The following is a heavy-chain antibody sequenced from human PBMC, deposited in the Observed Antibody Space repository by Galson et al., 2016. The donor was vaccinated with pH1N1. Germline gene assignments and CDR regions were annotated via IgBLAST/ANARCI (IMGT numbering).Heavy chain of an antibody. Sequence: SLRLSCAASGFNIRSYWMHWVRQAPGKGLEWVANIKQDGSEKYYVDSVKGRFTISRDNAKNSLYLQMNSLRAEDTAVYYCARSVGSGSAYWGQGTLVTVSS. CDR1: GFNIRSYW. CDR2: IKQDGSEK. CDR3: ARSVGSGSAY. D-gene: IGHD3-10*01. J-gene: IGHJ4*02. V-gene: IGHV3-7*03.